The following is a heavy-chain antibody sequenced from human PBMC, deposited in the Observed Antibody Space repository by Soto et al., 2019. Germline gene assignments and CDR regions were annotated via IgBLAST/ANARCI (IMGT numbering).Heavy chain of an antibody. CDR1: GYTFTSYG. D-gene: IGHD6-13*01. CDR2: ISAYNGNT. J-gene: IGHJ5*02. CDR3: ARWAGIAAAGGDWFDP. V-gene: IGHV1-18*01. Sequence: GASVKVSCKASGYTFTSYGSSWVRQAPGQGLEWMGWISAYNGNTNYAQKLQGRVTMTTDTSTSTAYMELRSLRSDDTAVYYCARWAGIAAAGGDWFDPWGQGTLVTVSS.